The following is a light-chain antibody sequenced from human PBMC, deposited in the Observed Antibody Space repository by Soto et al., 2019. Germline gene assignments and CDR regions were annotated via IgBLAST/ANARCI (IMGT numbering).Light chain of an antibody. J-gene: IGKJ1*01. Sequence: DIQMKQSPCSLSASVGDRVTINCRSSQSISTYLNWYQQKTGKAPNILIYTTSNLESGVPSRFSGSGYGTDVNLTINSLQTEDFATYFCQQSYSRPRTFGQGTKVDIK. CDR2: TTS. CDR3: QQSYSRPRT. CDR1: QSISTY. V-gene: IGKV1-39*01.